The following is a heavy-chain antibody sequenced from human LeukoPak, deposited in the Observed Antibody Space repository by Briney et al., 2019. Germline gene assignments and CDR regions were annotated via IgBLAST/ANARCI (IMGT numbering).Heavy chain of an antibody. J-gene: IGHJ4*02. Sequence: GGSLRLSCAASGFTFSSYSMNWVRQAPGKGLEWVSYISSSSSTIYYADSVKGRFTISRDNAKNSLYLQMNSLRAEDTAVYYCAKGHSLWFGESHFDYWGQGTLVTVSS. V-gene: IGHV3-48*04. CDR3: AKGHSLWFGESHFDY. CDR2: ISSSSSTI. D-gene: IGHD3-10*01. CDR1: GFTFSSYS.